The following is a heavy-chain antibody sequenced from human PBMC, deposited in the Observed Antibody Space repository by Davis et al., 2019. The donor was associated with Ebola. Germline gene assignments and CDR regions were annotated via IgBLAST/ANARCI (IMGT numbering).Heavy chain of an antibody. J-gene: IGHJ6*02. V-gene: IGHV1-8*01. Sequence: AASVKVSCKASGYTFTSYDINWVRQATGQGLEWMGWMNPNSGNTGYAQKFQGRVTMTRNTSISTAYMELSSLRSEDTAVYYCARERTQMVVAATPNYYYYGMDVWGQGTTVTVSS. CDR1: GYTFTSYD. D-gene: IGHD2-15*01. CDR2: MNPNSGNT. CDR3: ARERTQMVVAATPNYYYYGMDV.